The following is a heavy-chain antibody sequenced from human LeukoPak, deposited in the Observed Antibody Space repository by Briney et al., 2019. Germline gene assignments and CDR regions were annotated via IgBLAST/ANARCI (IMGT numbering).Heavy chain of an antibody. Sequence: SETLSLTCAVYGGSFSGYYWSWIRQPPGKGLEWIGEINHSGSTNYNPSLKSRVTISVDTSKNQFSLKLSSVTAADTAVYYCARSGYYRQNWFDPWGQGTLVTVSS. J-gene: IGHJ5*02. CDR2: INHSGST. CDR1: GGSFSGYY. D-gene: IGHD3-22*01. CDR3: ARSGYYRQNWFDP. V-gene: IGHV4-34*01.